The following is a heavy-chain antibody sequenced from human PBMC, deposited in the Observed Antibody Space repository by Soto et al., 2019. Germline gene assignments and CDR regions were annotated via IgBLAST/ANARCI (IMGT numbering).Heavy chain of an antibody. Sequence: ASDRVSCKASGYTFTSYEIDLVRQAVGQGLEWMGWMNPNNGNTGYAQKFRGRVTMTRDTSISTAYMEVSSLRSEDTAVYYCARDPAAIGYNWSDSWGQGTLVTVSS. D-gene: IGHD2-2*01. CDR2: MNPNNGNT. V-gene: IGHV1-8*01. J-gene: IGHJ5*01. CDR1: GYTFTSYE. CDR3: ARDPAAIGYNWSDS.